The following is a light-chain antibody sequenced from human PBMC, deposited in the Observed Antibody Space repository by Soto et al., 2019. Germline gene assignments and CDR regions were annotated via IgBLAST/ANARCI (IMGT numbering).Light chain of an antibody. CDR3: QQYNSYSLT. V-gene: IGKV1-5*01. Sequence: DIQMTQSPSTLSASVGDKVTITCRASQSISSWLAWYQQKPGKAPKLLIYDASSLESGVPSRFSGSGSGTEFTLTISSLQTADFATYYCQQYNSYSLTIGGGTKVHIK. CDR2: DAS. J-gene: IGKJ4*01. CDR1: QSISSW.